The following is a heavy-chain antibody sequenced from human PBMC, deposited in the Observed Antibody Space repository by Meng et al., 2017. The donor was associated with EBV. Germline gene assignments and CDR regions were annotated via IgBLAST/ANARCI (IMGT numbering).Heavy chain of an antibody. Sequence: IRLKGAGPPLVQPTQTLTLTCSFSWFSLSTRGVGVGWIRQPPGKALEWLALIYWDDDKRYSPSLKSRLTIPKDTSKNQVVLTMTNMDPVDAATYYCAHIIAARPFDYWGQGTLVTVSS. V-gene: IGHV2-5*02. CDR3: AHIIAARPFDY. CDR1: WFSLSTRGVG. CDR2: IYWDDDK. J-gene: IGHJ4*02. D-gene: IGHD6-6*01.